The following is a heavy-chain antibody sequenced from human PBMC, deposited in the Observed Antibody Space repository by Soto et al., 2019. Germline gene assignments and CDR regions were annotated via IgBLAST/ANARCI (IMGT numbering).Heavy chain of an antibody. CDR3: ARIPRYSFPTSDDLDY. CDR2: ITPIYPTT. J-gene: IGHJ4*02. V-gene: IGHV1-69*13. Sequence: SVKVSCKASVGTFYTYTFSWVRQAPGQGLEWMGSITPIYPTTNYAEKFQGRLTVTADGSTNTAYMELNSLTSDDTAVYYCARIPRYSFPTSDDLDYWGQGTLVTVSS. CDR1: VGTFYTYT. D-gene: IGHD5-18*01.